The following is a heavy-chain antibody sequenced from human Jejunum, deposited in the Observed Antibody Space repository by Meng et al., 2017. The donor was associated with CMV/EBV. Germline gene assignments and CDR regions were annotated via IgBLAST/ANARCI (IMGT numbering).Heavy chain of an antibody. CDR3: AKEDYSNDFDY. CDR2: VSGSGFTT. D-gene: IGHD4-11*01. CDR1: GFDFSSFA. V-gene: IGHV3-23*01. Sequence: WAASGFDFSSFALGWVRQAPGKGLEWVSTVSGSGFTTYYADSVKGRFTVSRDNSKNTLFLQMNSLRVDDTAVYYCAKEDYSNDFDYWGQGALVTVSS. J-gene: IGHJ4*02.